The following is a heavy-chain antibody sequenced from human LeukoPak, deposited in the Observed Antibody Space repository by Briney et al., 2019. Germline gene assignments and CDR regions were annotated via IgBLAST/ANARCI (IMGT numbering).Heavy chain of an antibody. CDR3: TRDLDYGGESNFDY. CDR2: IKSAESSI. CDR1: GFTFSSYW. D-gene: IGHD4-23*01. V-gene: IGHV3-74*01. Sequence: SGGSLRLSCAASGFTFSSYWMHWVRQAPGEGLVWVSRIKSAESSIRYADSVKGRFTISRDNAKNTLYLQMNSLRAEDTAVYYCTRDLDYGGESNFDYWGQGTLVTVSS. J-gene: IGHJ4*02.